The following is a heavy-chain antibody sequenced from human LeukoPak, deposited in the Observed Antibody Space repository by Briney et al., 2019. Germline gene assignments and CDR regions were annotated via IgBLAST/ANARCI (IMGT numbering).Heavy chain of an antibody. D-gene: IGHD3-22*01. V-gene: IGHV4-34*01. CDR1: GGSFTDYF. CDR3: ARGRIAKIVVVHSFHYGMDV. Sequence: ETLSLTCDVFGGSFTDYFWTWVRQSPGKGLEWIGEINDYTGNTNYNPSLNSRVSISLEKSKNQFSLELRSVTAADTAVYYCARGRIAKIVVVHSFHYGMDVWGQGTTVTVSS. CDR2: INDYTGNT. J-gene: IGHJ6*02.